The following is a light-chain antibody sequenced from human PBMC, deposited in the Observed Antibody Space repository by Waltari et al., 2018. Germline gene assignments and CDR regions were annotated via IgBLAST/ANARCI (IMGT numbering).Light chain of an antibody. CDR3: QQLKGLPS. CDR2: AAA. V-gene: IGKV1-9*01. Sequence: DIQLTQSPSFLSASVGDRVTITCRASRGVGMFLAWYPQKPGKAPKILIYAAATLQSGVPSRFSGSGSGTDFTLTISSLQPDDFATYYCQQLKGLPSFGPGTTVNIK. J-gene: IGKJ3*01. CDR1: RGVGMF.